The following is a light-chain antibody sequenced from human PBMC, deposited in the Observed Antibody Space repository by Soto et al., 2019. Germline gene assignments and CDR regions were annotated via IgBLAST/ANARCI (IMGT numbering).Light chain of an antibody. CDR3: QQYHNWPPWT. V-gene: IGKV3D-15*01. Sequence: EMVLTQSPATLSLSPGERATLSGRASQSIGNYLAWYQQKPGQAPRLLIYATSNRATGIPARFSGSGSGTEFTLTISGLQSEDFAVYYCQQYHNWPPWTFGQGTMVDIK. CDR1: QSIGNY. CDR2: ATS. J-gene: IGKJ1*01.